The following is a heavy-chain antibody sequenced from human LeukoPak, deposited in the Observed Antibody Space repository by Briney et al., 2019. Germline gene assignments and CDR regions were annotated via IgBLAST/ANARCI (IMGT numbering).Heavy chain of an antibody. D-gene: IGHD6-19*01. CDR2: IIPIFGTA. V-gene: IGHV1-69*01. Sequence: SVKVSCKASGGTFSSYAISWVRLAPGQGLEWMGGIIPIFGTANYAQKFQGRVTITADESTSTAYMELSSLRSEDTAGYYCARARIAVAGFDYWGQGTLVTVSS. CDR3: ARARIAVAGFDY. J-gene: IGHJ4*02. CDR1: GGTFSSYA.